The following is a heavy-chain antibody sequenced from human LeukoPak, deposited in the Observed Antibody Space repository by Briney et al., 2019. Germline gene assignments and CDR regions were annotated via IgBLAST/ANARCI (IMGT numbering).Heavy chain of an antibody. V-gene: IGHV1-8*03. CDR2: MNPNSGNT. Sequence: ASVKVSCKASGYTFTNYDINWVRQATGQGLEWMGYMNPNSGNTGYAQKFQDRVTITSDTSISTAYMELSSLRSDDTAVYYCAGRRDGFNYWGQGTLVTVSS. CDR3: AGRRDGFNY. CDR1: GYTFTNYD. D-gene: IGHD5-24*01. J-gene: IGHJ4*02.